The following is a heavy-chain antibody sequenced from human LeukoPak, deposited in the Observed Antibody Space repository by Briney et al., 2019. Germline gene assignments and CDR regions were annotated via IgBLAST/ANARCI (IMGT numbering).Heavy chain of an antibody. CDR1: GYTFTGYY. D-gene: IGHD1-1*01. CDR3: ARDFKGTTAYYFDC. J-gene: IGHJ4*02. V-gene: IGHV1-2*02. Sequence: ASVKVSCKASGYTFTGYYMHWVRQAPGQGLEWMGCINPNSDGTRYAQKFQGRVTMTRDTSISTAYMELRSLRSGDTAVYYCARDFKGTTAYYFDCWGQGTLVTVSS. CDR2: INPNSDGT.